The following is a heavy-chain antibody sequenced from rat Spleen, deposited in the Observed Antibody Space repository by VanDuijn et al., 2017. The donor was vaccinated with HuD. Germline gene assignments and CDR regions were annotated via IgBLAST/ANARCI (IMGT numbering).Heavy chain of an antibody. D-gene: IGHD5-1*01. CDR1: GFTFSDYN. V-gene: IGHV5S23*01. CDR2: ISPSGGST. Sequence: EVQLVESGGGLVQPGRSLKLSCAASGFTFSDYNMAWIRQAPTKGLEWVASISPSGGSTYYRDSVKGRFTISRDNAKSTLSLQMDSLRSEDTATYYCTTARTGSLLFDYWGQGVMVTVSS. CDR3: TTARTGSLLFDY. J-gene: IGHJ2*01.